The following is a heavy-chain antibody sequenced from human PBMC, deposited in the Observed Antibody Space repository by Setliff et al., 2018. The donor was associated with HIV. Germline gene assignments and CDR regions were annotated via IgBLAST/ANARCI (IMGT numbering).Heavy chain of an antibody. J-gene: IGHJ4*02. D-gene: IGHD3-16*01. CDR2: IYHTGRT. CDR1: GGSISDYKW. V-gene: IGHV4-4*02. CDR3: TRAPGGGKDSFDY. Sequence: SETLSLTCAVSGGSISDYKWWDWVRQPPGKGLEWIGEIYHTGRTNYDSPLKSRVTMSVDKTKNEFSLKMTSVTAAETAVYYCTRAPGGGKDSFDYWGRGILVTVSS.